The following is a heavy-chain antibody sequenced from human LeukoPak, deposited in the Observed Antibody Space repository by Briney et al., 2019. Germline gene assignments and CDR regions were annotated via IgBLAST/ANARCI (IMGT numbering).Heavy chain of an antibody. V-gene: IGHV1-69*06. J-gene: IGHJ4*02. CDR2: IIPIFGTA. Sequence: GASVKVSCKASGGTFSSYAISWVRQAPGQGLEWMGGIIPIFGTANYAQKFQGRVTITADKSTSKAYMELSSLRSEDTAVYYCARARITIFGVVISLDYWGQGTLVTVSS. CDR1: GGTFSSYA. CDR3: ARARITIFGVVISLDY. D-gene: IGHD3-3*01.